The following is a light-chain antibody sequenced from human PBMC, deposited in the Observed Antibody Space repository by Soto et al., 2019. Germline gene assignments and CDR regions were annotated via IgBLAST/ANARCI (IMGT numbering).Light chain of an antibody. V-gene: IGKV1-5*03. J-gene: IGKJ1*01. CDR3: QQYNSSPA. CDR1: QSIMNW. CDR2: TAS. Sequence: IQITQSPSTLSASGGGRVTITCRARQSIMNWLGWYQQKPGKAPKLLIYTASSLESGVPSRFSGSGSGTEFTLTISSLQPDDFATYYCQQYNSSPAFGQGTKVDIK.